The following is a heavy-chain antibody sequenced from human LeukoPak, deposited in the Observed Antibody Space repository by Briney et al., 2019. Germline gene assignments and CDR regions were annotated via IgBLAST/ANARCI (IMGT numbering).Heavy chain of an antibody. D-gene: IGHD1-26*01. J-gene: IGHJ4*02. CDR1: GGSISSSSYY. Sequence: SETLSLTCTVSGGSISSSSYYWGWIRQPAGKGLEWIGRIYTSGSTNYNPSLKSRVTISVDTSKNQFSLKLSSVTAADTAVYYCARDSGVGATIYWSQGTLVTVSS. V-gene: IGHV4-61*02. CDR3: ARDSGVGATIY. CDR2: IYTSGST.